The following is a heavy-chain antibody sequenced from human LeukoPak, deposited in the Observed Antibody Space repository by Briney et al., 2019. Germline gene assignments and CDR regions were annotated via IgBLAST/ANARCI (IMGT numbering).Heavy chain of an antibody. J-gene: IGHJ2*01. V-gene: IGHV3-23*01. CDR3: ARDTYRYYSVSDRFFDL. CDR2: ISGSGGSR. Sequence: PGGSLRLSCEASGFTFSNLAMSWVRQAPEKGLEWVAAISGSGGSRYHADSIQGRFTISRDNSNNTLYLQMRSLSADDTAVYYCARDTYRYYSVSDRFFDLWGRGTLVTVSS. D-gene: IGHD3-10*01. CDR1: GFTFSNLA.